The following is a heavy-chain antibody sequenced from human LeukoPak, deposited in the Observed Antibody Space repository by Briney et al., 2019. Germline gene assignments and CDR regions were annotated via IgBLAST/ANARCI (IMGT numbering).Heavy chain of an antibody. D-gene: IGHD2-15*01. V-gene: IGHV1-69*13. CDR3: ARTLGYCTGDRCFGNIWFGP. Sequence: ASVKVSCKASGGTFSSFSITWVRQAPGQGLEWMGGISPISDTPTYAQKFQGRVTLTADESTSTAYLELSSLRSEDTAVYYCARTLGYCTGDRCFGNIWFGPWSQGTLVTVSS. J-gene: IGHJ5*02. CDR2: ISPISDTP. CDR1: GGTFSSFS.